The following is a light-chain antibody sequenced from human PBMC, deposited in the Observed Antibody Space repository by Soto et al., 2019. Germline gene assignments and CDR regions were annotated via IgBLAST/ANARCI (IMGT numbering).Light chain of an antibody. CDR3: QQRSNWPPEYT. CDR1: QSIGTY. J-gene: IGKJ2*01. V-gene: IGKV3-11*01. Sequence: EIVLTQSPATLSLSPGDGATLSCRASQSIGTYLAWYQQRPGQPPRLLIYNASNRATDIPARFSGSGSGTDFTLTIRSLAPEDSAVYFCQQRSNWPPEYTFGQGTKLEIK. CDR2: NAS.